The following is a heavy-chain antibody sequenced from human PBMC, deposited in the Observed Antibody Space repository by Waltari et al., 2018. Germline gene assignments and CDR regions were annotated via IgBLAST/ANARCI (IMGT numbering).Heavy chain of an antibody. D-gene: IGHD3-16*01. J-gene: IGHJ6*03. CDR3: ARLGGGYYYYYYMDV. Sequence: QVQLQESGPGLVKPSETLSLTCAVSGYSISSGYYWGWIRQPPGKGLEWIGSIYHSGSTYYNPSLKSRVTISVDTSKNQFSLKLSSVTAADTAVYYCARLGGGYYYYYYMDVWGKGTTVTVSS. V-gene: IGHV4-38-2*01. CDR2: IYHSGST. CDR1: GYSISSGYY.